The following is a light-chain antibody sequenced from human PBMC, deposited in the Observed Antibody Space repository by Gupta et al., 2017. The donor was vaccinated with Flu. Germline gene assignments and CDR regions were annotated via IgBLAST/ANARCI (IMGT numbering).Light chain of an antibody. V-gene: IGLV1-36*01. CDR1: SSNIGNNA. CDR2: DDD. CDR3: AEWDDSLNGWV. Sequence: QSVLTQPPSVSEAPRQRVTISCSGSSSNIGNNAVNWYQQLPGKAPKLLIDDDDLLPSGVSDRFAGSKAGTSASLVISGLQSEEEADYYCAEWDDSLNGWVFGGGTKLTVL. J-gene: IGLJ3*02.